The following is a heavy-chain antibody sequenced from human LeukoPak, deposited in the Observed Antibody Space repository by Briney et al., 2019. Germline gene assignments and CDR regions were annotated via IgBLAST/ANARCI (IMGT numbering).Heavy chain of an antibody. J-gene: IGHJ4*02. V-gene: IGHV1-69*04. CDR2: IIPILGIA. D-gene: IGHD3-3*01. Sequence: SVTVSCKASGYTFTSYDINWVRQATGQGLEWMGRIIPILGIANYAQKFQGRVTITADKSTSTAYMELSSLRSEDTAVYYCARVYYDFWTFDYWGQGTLVTVSS. CDR1: GYTFTSYD. CDR3: ARVYYDFWTFDY.